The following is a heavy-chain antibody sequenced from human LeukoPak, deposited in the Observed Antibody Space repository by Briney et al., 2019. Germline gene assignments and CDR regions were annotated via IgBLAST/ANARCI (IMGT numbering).Heavy chain of an antibody. CDR3: ARVLNYYDSSGYYFSY. CDR2: ISYDASYK. V-gene: IGHV3-30*03. D-gene: IGHD3-22*01. Sequence: PGRSLRLSCAASGFTFSSYGMHWVRQAPGKGLEWLAVISYDASYKNYADSVKGRFTISRDNSKNTLYLQMNSLRAEDTAVYYCARVLNYYDSSGYYFSYWGQGTLVTVSS. J-gene: IGHJ4*02. CDR1: GFTFSSYG.